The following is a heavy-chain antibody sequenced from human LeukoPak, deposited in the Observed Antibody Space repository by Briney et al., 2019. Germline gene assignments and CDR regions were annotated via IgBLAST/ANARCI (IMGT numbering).Heavy chain of an antibody. CDR3: ASRGYTYEFDY. D-gene: IGHD5-18*01. CDR1: GGSISSSSYY. CDR2: IYYSGST. Sequence: SETLSLTCTVSGGSISSSSYYWVWIRRPPGEGLEWIGSIYYSGSTHYNPSLKSRVTISVDTSNNQFSLKLSSVTAADTAVYYCASRGYTYEFDYWGQGTLVTVSS. J-gene: IGHJ4*02. V-gene: IGHV4-39*01.